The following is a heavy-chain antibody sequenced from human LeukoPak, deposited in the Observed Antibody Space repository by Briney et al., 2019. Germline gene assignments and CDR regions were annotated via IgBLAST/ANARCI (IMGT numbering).Heavy chain of an antibody. J-gene: IGHJ3*02. CDR1: GGSISSGDYY. Sequence: PSETLSLTCTVSGGSISSGDYYWSCIRQPPGKGLEWIGYIYYSGSTYYNPSLKSRVTISVDTSKNQFSLKLSSVTAADTAVYYCARAPEYSSGYSDAFDIWGQGTMVTVSS. V-gene: IGHV4-30-4*01. CDR3: ARAPEYSSGYSDAFDI. CDR2: IYYSGST. D-gene: IGHD3-22*01.